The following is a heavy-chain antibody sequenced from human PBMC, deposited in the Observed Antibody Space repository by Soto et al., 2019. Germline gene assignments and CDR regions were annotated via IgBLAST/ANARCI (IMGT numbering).Heavy chain of an antibody. CDR3: VRGNTGYGNFDS. CDR1: GFSFSGFW. J-gene: IGHJ4*02. D-gene: IGHD5-12*01. V-gene: IGHV3-74*01. Sequence: PWGSLRLSCAASGFSFSGFWMHWVRQAPGTGLVWVSRMFTDVITTYYADSVKGRFTISRDNAKSTLYLQMNSLRDEDTAVYYCVRGNTGYGNFDSWGQGTLVTVSS. CDR2: MFTDVITT.